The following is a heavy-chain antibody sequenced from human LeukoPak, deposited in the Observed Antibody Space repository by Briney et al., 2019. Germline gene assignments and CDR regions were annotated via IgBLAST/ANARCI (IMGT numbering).Heavy chain of an antibody. J-gene: IGHJ4*02. CDR1: GGSFSGYY. V-gene: IGHV4-34*01. D-gene: IGHD4-23*01. CDR2: INHSGGT. CDR3: ARGGNEGYFDY. Sequence: SETLSLTCAVYGGSFSGYYWSWIRQPPGKGLEWIGEINHSGGTNYNPSLKSRVTISVDTSKNQFSLKLSSVTAADTAVYYCARGGNEGYFDYWGQGTLVTVSS.